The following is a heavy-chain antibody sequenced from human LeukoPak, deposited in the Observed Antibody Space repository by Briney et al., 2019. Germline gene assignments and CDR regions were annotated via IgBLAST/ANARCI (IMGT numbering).Heavy chain of an antibody. Sequence: GGSLRLSCLASGFSFNSYTMNWVREAPGKGLEWVSAISPVSSYTWYAESVKGRFTISRDNPKNSLYLQMDSLRAEDTAVYYCVRDVSRRIGMDVWGQGTTVSVSS. CDR1: GFSFNSYT. J-gene: IGHJ6*02. V-gene: IGHV3-21*01. D-gene: IGHD2/OR15-2a*01. CDR3: VRDVSRRIGMDV. CDR2: ISPVSSYT.